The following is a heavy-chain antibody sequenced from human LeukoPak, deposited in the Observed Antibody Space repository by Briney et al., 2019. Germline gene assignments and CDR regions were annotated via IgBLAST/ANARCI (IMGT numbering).Heavy chain of an antibody. CDR2: INHSGST. J-gene: IGHJ4*02. CDR1: GFTFSDYY. CDR3: ARSWFGELLLLY. D-gene: IGHD3-10*01. Sequence: GSLRLSCAASGFTFSDYYMSWIRQPPGKGLEWIGEINHSGSTNYNPSLKSRVTISVDTSKNQFSLKLSSVTAADTAVYYCARSWFGELLLLYWGQGTLVTVSS. V-gene: IGHV4-34*01.